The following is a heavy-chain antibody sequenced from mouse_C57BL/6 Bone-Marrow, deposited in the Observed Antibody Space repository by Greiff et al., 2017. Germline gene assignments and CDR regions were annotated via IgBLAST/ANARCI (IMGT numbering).Heavy chain of an antibody. Sequence: VMLVESGAELVRPGTSVKVSCKASGYAFPNYLIEWVKQRPGQGLEWIGVINPGSGGTNYNEKFKGKATMTADKSSSTAYMQLSSLTSEDSAVLFCARLRLGSWYFDVWGTGTTVTVSS. CDR2: INPGSGGT. V-gene: IGHV1-54*01. D-gene: IGHD2-4*01. CDR3: ARLRLGSWYFDV. J-gene: IGHJ1*03. CDR1: GYAFPNYL.